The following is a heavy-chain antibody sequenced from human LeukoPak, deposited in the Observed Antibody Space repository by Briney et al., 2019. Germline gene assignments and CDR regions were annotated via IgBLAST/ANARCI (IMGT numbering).Heavy chain of an antibody. Sequence: GGSLRLSCAASGFTFSSCGMHWVRQAPGKGLEWVAFIRYDGSNKYYADSVKGRFTISRDNSKNTLYLQMNSLRAEDTAVYYCAKDPYYYGSGSYYNIGYWGQGTLVTVSS. J-gene: IGHJ4*02. CDR1: GFTFSSCG. D-gene: IGHD3-10*01. V-gene: IGHV3-30*02. CDR2: IRYDGSNK. CDR3: AKDPYYYGSGSYYNIGY.